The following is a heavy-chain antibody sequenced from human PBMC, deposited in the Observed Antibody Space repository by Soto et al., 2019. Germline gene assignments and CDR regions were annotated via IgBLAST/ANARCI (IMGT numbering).Heavy chain of an antibody. J-gene: IGHJ6*02. CDR3: ARLNIVATISALFYYGMDV. V-gene: IGHV5-51*01. CDR1: GYSFTSYW. CDR2: IYPGDSDT. D-gene: IGHD5-12*01. Sequence: GESLKISCKGSGYSFTSYWIGRVRQMPGKGLEWMGIIYPGDSDTRYSPPFQGQVTISADKSISTAYLQWSSLKASDTAMYYCARLNIVATISALFYYGMDVWGQGTTVTVSS.